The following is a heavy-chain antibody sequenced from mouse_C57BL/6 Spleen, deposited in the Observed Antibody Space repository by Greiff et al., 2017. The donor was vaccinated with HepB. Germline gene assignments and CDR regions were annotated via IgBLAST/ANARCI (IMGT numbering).Heavy chain of an antibody. CDR2: IDPSDSYT. CDR3: ARRGTYDSYAIDY. V-gene: IGHV1-69*01. CDR1: GYTFTSYW. J-gene: IGHJ2*01. D-gene: IGHD2-3*01. Sequence: QVQLQQPGAELVMPGASVKLSCKASGYTFTSYWMHWVKQRPGQGLEWIGEIDPSDSYTNYNQKFKGKSTLTVDKSSSTAYMQLSSLTSEDSAVYYCARRGTYDSYAIDYWGQGTTLTVSS.